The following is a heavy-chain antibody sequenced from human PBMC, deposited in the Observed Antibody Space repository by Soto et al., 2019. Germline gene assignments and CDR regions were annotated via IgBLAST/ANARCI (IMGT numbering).Heavy chain of an antibody. Sequence: QVQLVQSGAEVKKPGASVTISCRASGYTFSSYGISWVRQAPGEGLEWMGWMSVYNGSTNYAQKLQGRVTMTADTSTSTGYMEVRSLTSDDTAAYYCARSGKGSHWFDPWGQGTLVTVSS. CDR2: MSVYNGST. CDR1: GYTFSSYG. CDR3: ARSGKGSHWFDP. J-gene: IGHJ5*02. D-gene: IGHD6-13*01. V-gene: IGHV1-18*04.